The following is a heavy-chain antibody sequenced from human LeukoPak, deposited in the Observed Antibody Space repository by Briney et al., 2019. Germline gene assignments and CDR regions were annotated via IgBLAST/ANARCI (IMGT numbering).Heavy chain of an antibody. CDR1: GYSFTTYC. D-gene: IGHD1-1*01. CDR2: MSPSGGVT. CDR3: ARGRSPAQLERDNFDY. J-gene: IGHJ4*02. V-gene: IGHV1-46*01. Sequence: ASVNVSFKASGYSFTTYCMHWVRQAPGQGLEWMGIMSPSGGVTTNAQKFQGRVTMTRDTSASTVSLELSSLRSEDTAVYYCARGRSPAQLERDNFDYWGRGTLVIVSS.